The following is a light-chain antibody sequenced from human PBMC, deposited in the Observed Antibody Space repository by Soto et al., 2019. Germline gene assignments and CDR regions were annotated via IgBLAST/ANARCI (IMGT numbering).Light chain of an antibody. J-gene: IGKJ1*01. CDR3: QQYNDWPWT. V-gene: IGKV3D-15*01. CDR2: GAS. Sequence: ELVMTQSPATLSVSPGERATLSCRASQSVSSNLAWYQQKPGQAPRLLIYGASSRATGIPARFSGSGSGTEFTLTISSLQSEDFALYYCQQYNDWPWTFGQGT. CDR1: QSVSSN.